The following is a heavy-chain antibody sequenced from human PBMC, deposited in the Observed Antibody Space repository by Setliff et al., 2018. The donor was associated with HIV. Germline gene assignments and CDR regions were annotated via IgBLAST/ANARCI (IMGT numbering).Heavy chain of an antibody. J-gene: IGHJ4*02. D-gene: IGHD3-10*01. Sequence: PSETLSLTCNVSGGSISTSSYYWGWIRQPPGKGLEWIGSFHYSASTSYNPSLRSRVTISVDTSKNQFSLKLNSVIAADTAVYYCARNRVPSSLWGQGTLVTVS. CDR1: GGSISTSSYY. CDR3: ARNRVPSSL. CDR2: FHYSAST. V-gene: IGHV4-39*07.